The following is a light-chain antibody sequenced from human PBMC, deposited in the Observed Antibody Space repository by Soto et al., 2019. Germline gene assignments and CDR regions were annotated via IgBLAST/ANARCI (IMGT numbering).Light chain of an antibody. J-gene: IGKJ1*01. Sequence: EIVMTQSPATLSVSPGERATLSCRASQSVSSNLAWYQQKPGQSPRLLIYGASTRATGVPARFSGSGSGTEFTLTISSLQSEDFAVYYCQQYINLWTFG. V-gene: IGKV3-15*01. CDR3: QQYINLWT. CDR1: QSVSSN. CDR2: GAS.